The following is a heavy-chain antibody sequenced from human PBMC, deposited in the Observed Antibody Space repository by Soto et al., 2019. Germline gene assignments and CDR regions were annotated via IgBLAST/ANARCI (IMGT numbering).Heavy chain of an antibody. CDR1: GFTFSNYS. V-gene: IGHV3-23*01. CDR3: AKQAGYSSDHFDY. Sequence: PGGSLRLSCAASGFTFSNYSMSLVRQAPGKGLECVSIISGGGGTTYYADSVKGRFTISRDNSKDTVHLQINSLRVEDTAVYYCAKQAGYSSDHFDYWGQGTRVTVSS. J-gene: IGHJ4*02. D-gene: IGHD6-19*01. CDR2: ISGGGGTT.